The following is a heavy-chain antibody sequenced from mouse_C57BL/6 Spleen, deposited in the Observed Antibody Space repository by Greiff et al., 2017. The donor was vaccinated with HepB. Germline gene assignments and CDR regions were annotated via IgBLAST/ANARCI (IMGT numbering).Heavy chain of an antibody. CDR1: GFSFNTYA. CDR3: VRRSNWVLSYAMDY. V-gene: IGHV10-1*01. Sequence: EVHLVESGGGLVQPKGSLKLSCAASGFSFNTYAMNWVRQAPGKGLEWVARIRSKSNNYATYYADSVKDRFTISRDDSESMLYLQMNNLKTEDTAMYYCVRRSNWVLSYAMDYWGQGTSVTVSS. J-gene: IGHJ4*01. D-gene: IGHD4-1*01. CDR2: IRSKSNNYAT.